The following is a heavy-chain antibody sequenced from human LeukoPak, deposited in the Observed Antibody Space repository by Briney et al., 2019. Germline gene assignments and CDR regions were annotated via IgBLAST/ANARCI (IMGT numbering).Heavy chain of an antibody. D-gene: IGHD6-13*01. CDR1: GFTFSSYG. J-gene: IGHJ4*02. CDR2: ISYDGSNK. CDR3: AKDRGEYSSSWYALDY. Sequence: GRSLRLSCAASGFTFSSYGMHWVRQAPGKGLEWVAVISYDGSNKYYADSVKGRFTISRDNSKNTLYLQMNSLRAEDTAVYYCAKDRGEYSSSWYALDYWGQGTLVTVSS. V-gene: IGHV3-30*18.